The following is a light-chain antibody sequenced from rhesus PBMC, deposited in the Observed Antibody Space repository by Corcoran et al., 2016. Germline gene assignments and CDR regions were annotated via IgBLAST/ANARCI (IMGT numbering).Light chain of an antibody. CDR3: MQALPTPLT. CDR1: QSLLHTDGEHS. J-gene: IGKJ4*01. Sequence: DIVMTQTPPSLPVTPGEPASISCRSSQSLLHTDGEHSLFWYLQKPGQPPRLLIYRVSNRFSGVPDRFRCSGSGTDFTLKISRVKAEDVGVYYCMQALPTPLTFGGGTKVEIK. V-gene: IGKV2-73*01. CDR2: RVS.